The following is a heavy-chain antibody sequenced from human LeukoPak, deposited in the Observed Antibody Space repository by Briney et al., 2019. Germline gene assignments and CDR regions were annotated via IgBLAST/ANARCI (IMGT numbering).Heavy chain of an antibody. Sequence: SETLSLTCTVSGGSISSSSYYWGRIRQPPGKGLEWIAIIYYSDNTYYNPSLKSRVTISVDTSKNQFSLKLSSVTAADTAVYYCARQSVFWYFDLWGRGTLVTVSS. CDR3: ARQSVFWYFDL. V-gene: IGHV4-39*01. CDR1: GGSISSSSYY. D-gene: IGHD3-16*01. CDR2: IYYSDNT. J-gene: IGHJ2*01.